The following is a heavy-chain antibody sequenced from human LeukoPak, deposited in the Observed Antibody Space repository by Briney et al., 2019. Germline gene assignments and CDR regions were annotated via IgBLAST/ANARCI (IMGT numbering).Heavy chain of an antibody. CDR2: IKQDGTEK. CDR3: ARDSSMLRGPLVIYYFDF. D-gene: IGHD3-10*01. V-gene: IGHV3-7*03. Sequence: PGGSLRLSCAASGFTFSSYSMNWVRQAPGKGLEWVANIKQDGTEKYYVDSVKGRFTISRDNSKNTLYLQMNSLRVEDTAVYYCARDSSMLRGPLVIYYFDFWGQGTLVTVSS. J-gene: IGHJ4*02. CDR1: GFTFSSYS.